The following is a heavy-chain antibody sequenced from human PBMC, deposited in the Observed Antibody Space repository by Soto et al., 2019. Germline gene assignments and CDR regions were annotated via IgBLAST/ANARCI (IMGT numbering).Heavy chain of an antibody. CDR3: VREPWGFSGSWYDY. CDR1: GFRFGDYG. V-gene: IGHV3-33*01. D-gene: IGHD6-19*01. Sequence: PGGSLRLSCAASGFRFGDYGMHWFRQAPGKGLEWVAGVQFDGSKEYYVDSVEGRFTISRDNSKNTLNLQMDSLRGEDTAMYYCVREPWGFSGSWYDYWGQGTLVTVSS. J-gene: IGHJ4*02. CDR2: VQFDGSKE.